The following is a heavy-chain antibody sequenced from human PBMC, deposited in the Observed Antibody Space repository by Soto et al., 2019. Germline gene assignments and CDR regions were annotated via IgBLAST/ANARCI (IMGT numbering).Heavy chain of an antibody. CDR3: ARDLWWYLH. CDR1: GFTFSSHA. CDR2: ISAGSEGA. Sequence: EVQLLESGGGLVQPGGALRLSCAASGFTFSSHAMSWVRQAPGKGLEWISSISAGSEGAYYADSVKGRFTISRDNCNNPLYLQMNSLRAEDTAVYYCARDLWWYLHWGQGTLVTVSS. J-gene: IGHJ4*02. D-gene: IGHD2-15*01. V-gene: IGHV3-23*01.